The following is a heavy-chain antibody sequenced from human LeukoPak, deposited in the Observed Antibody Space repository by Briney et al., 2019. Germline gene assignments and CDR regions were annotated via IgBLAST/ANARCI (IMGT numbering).Heavy chain of an antibody. CDR1: GFTLSSNY. D-gene: IGHD2-21*02. CDR3: ATETDDY. V-gene: IGHV3-66*01. CDR2: IYSGGGT. Sequence: GGSLRLSCAASGFTLSSNYMSWVRQAPGKGLEWVSVIYSGGGTYYADFVKGRFTISRDNSKNTVYLQMNSLRAEDTAVYYCATETDDYWGQGTLVTVSS. J-gene: IGHJ4*02.